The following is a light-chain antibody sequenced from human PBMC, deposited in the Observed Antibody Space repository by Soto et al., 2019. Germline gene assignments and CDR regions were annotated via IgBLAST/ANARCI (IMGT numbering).Light chain of an antibody. CDR3: SSYTSSSTYV. CDR2: EVN. V-gene: IGLV2-18*02. CDR1: SSDVGSYNR. J-gene: IGLJ1*01. Sequence: SVLTQPPSVSGSPGQSVAISCTGTSSDVGSYNRVAWYQQAPGTAPKLMISEVNNRPSGVPDRFSGSKSGNTASLTISGLQAEDEADYYCSSYTSSSTYVFGTGTKVTVL.